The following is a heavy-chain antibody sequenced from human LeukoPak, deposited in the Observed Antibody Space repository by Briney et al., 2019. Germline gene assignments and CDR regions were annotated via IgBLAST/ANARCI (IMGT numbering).Heavy chain of an antibody. D-gene: IGHD6-19*01. CDR3: ARVVAVAGFDY. CDR2: IYYSGST. Sequence: GSLRLSCAASGFTFTDYPMSWVRQAPGKGVEWIGYIYYSGSTYYNPSLKSRVTISVDKSKNQFSLKLSSVTAADTAVYYCARVVAVAGFDYWGQGTLVTVSS. J-gene: IGHJ4*02. CDR1: GFTFTDYP. V-gene: IGHV4-59*12.